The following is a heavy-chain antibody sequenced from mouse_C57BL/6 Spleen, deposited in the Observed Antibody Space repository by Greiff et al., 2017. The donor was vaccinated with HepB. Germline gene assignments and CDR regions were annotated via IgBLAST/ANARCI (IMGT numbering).Heavy chain of an antibody. CDR3: ARQYYGRGRYFDV. CDR2: IYPSDSET. J-gene: IGHJ1*03. CDR1: GYTFTSYW. Sequence: QVQLQQPGAELVRPGSSVKLSCKASGYTFTSYWMDWVKQRPGQGLEWIVNIYPSDSETHYNQKFKDKATLTVDKSSSTAYMQLSSLTSEDSAVYYCARQYYGRGRYFDVWGTGTTVTVSS. V-gene: IGHV1-61*01. D-gene: IGHD1-1*01.